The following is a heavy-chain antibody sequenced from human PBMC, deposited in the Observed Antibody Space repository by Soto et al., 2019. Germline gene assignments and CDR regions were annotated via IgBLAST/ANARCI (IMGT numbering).Heavy chain of an antibody. CDR2: INPSGGST. V-gene: IGHV1-46*01. Sequence: XSVKVSCEASGYTFTSYYMHWVRQAPVQGLEWMGIINPSGGSTSYAQKFQGRVTMTRDTSTSTVYMELSRLRSEDTAVYYCARGPDARAYYYYYGMDVWGQGTTVTVSS. J-gene: IGHJ6*02. CDR3: ARGPDARAYYYYYGMDV. CDR1: GYTFTSYY.